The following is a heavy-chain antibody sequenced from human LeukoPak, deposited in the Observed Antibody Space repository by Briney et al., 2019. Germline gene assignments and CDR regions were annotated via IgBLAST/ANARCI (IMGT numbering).Heavy chain of an antibody. Sequence: TSETLSLTCTVSGGSISSYYWSWIRQPPGKGLEWIGYIYYSGSTNYNPSLKSRVTISVDTSKNQFSLKLSSVTAADTAVYYCARGGIGAFDIWGQGTMVTVSS. V-gene: IGHV4-59*01. D-gene: IGHD6-13*01. CDR3: ARGGIGAFDI. CDR1: GGSISSYY. CDR2: IYYSGST. J-gene: IGHJ3*02.